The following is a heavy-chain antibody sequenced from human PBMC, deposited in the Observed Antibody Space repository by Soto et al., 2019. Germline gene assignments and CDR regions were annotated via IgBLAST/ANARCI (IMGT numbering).Heavy chain of an antibody. Sequence: GGSLRLSCAASGFTFSSYAMSWVRQAPGKGLEWVSAISGSGGSTYYADSVKGRFTISRDNSKNTLYLQMNSLRAEDKAVYYCAKVHPYGNWNYNGIDPWGQGTLVTVSS. CDR1: GFTFSSYA. V-gene: IGHV3-23*01. J-gene: IGHJ5*02. CDR3: AKVHPYGNWNYNGIDP. CDR2: ISGSGGST. D-gene: IGHD1-7*01.